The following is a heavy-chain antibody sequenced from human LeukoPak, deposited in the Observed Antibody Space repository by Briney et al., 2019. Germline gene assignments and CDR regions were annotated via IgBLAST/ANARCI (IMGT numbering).Heavy chain of an antibody. V-gene: IGHV3-30*04. CDR3: TRGPGYHDSSYLDY. CDR2: ISYDGANK. D-gene: IGHD3-22*01. J-gene: IGHJ4*02. Sequence: GGSLRLSCAASGFTFSSHLMHWVRQAPGKGLKWVAVISYDGANKNHADSVKGRFTISGDNSKNTLYLQMNSLRAEDTAVYYCTRGPGYHDSSYLDYWGQGTLVTVSS. CDR1: GFTFSSHL.